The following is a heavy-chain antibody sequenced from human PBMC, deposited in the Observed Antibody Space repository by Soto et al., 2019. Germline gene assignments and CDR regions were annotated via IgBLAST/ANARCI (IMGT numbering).Heavy chain of an antibody. CDR3: ARDVQGIAVAGNWFDP. CDR2: IYYSGRT. Sequence: QVQLQEAGPGLVKPSETLSLTCTVSVGSITSYYWSWIRQPPGKGLEWIGYIYYSGRTNYNPSLRSRVTMSVDTSTNLFSLKLSSVTAADTAVYYCARDVQGIAVAGNWFDPWGQGTLVIFSS. CDR1: VGSITSYY. V-gene: IGHV4-59*01. D-gene: IGHD6-19*01. J-gene: IGHJ5*02.